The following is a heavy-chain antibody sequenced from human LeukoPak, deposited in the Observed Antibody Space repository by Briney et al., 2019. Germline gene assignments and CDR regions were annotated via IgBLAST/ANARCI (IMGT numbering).Heavy chain of an antibody. V-gene: IGHV3-23*01. Sequence: GGSLRLSCAASGFTFSSNAMSWVRQAPGKGLEWVSAISGSGGSTYYADSVKGRFTISRDNSKNTLYLQMNSLRAEDTAVYYCAKGIVVVIKAPYYFDYWGQGTLVTVSS. CDR1: GFTFSSNA. CDR2: ISGSGGST. CDR3: AKGIVVVIKAPYYFDY. D-gene: IGHD3-22*01. J-gene: IGHJ4*02.